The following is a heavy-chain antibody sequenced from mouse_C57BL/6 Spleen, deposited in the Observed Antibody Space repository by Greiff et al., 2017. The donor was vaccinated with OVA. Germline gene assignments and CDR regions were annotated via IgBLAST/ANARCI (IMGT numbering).Heavy chain of an antibody. CDR2: IDPSDSYT. Sequence: QVQLQQPGAELVRPGTSVKLSCKASGYTFTSYWMHWVKQRPGQGLAWIGVIDPSDSYTNYNQKFKGKATLTVDTSSSTAYMQLSSLTSEDSAVDYCARGYYGGGYFDVWGTGTTVTVSS. J-gene: IGHJ1*03. CDR3: ARGYYGGGYFDV. D-gene: IGHD1-2*01. CDR1: GYTFTSYW. V-gene: IGHV1-59*01.